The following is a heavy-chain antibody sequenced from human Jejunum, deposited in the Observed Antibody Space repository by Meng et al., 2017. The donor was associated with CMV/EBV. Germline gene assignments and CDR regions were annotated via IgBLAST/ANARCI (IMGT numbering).Heavy chain of an antibody. CDR3: ARDVGYTVTAPFDY. D-gene: IGHD4-11*01. J-gene: IGHJ4*02. V-gene: IGHV3-23*01. CDR1: GLAFSSQD. CDR2: ISGAGLAT. Sequence: FGLAFSSQDMSWVRQVPGRRPGWVAGISGAGLATYYADSVKGRFTISRDNSNSTLFLQMDGLRGDDTAVYFCARDVGYTVTAPFDYWGQGSVVTVSS.